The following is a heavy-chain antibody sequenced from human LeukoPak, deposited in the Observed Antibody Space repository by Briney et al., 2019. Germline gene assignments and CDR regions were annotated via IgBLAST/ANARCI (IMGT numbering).Heavy chain of an antibody. D-gene: IGHD6-13*01. CDR3: ARATYSSSWYGGTKVDWFDP. CDR2: ISSSSSYI. CDR1: GFTFSSYS. V-gene: IGHV3-21*01. J-gene: IGHJ5*02. Sequence: PGGSLRLSCAASGFTFSSYSMNWVRQAPGKGLEWVSSISSSSSYIYYADSVKGRFTISRDNAKNSLYLQMNSLRAEDTAVYYCARATYSSSWYGGTKVDWFDPWGQGTLVTVSS.